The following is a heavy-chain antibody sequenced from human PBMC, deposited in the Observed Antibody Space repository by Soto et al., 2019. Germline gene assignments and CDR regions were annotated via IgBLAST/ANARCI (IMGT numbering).Heavy chain of an antibody. V-gene: IGHV3-23*01. CDR1: GFTFSSYA. J-gene: IGHJ4*02. D-gene: IGHD2-2*02. CDR3: AKVGGTSHPPIPVDY. CDR2: ISGSGGSTYYAHTST. Sequence: EVQLLESGGGLVQPGGSLRLSCAASGFTFSSYAMNWVRQAPGKGLEWVSTISGSGGSTYYAHTSTYYADSVKGRFTLSRYNSKNTLYLQMNSLRAEDTTVYYCAKVGGTSHPPIPVDYWGQGTLVTVSS.